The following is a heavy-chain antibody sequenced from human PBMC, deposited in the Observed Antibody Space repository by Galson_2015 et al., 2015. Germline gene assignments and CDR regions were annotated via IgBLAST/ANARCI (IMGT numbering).Heavy chain of an antibody. CDR2: IFWDNDR. V-gene: IGHV2-5*08. CDR1: GFSLRGSRTP. D-gene: IGHD5-24*01. Sequence: PALVKPTQPLTLTCSFTGFSLRGSRTPVAWIRQPPGKALEWLALIFWDNDRRYNPSLRTRLTVSQDSSRNQVVLRLASVSPDDTGTYYCAHVQSDGGGMYFAYWGQGALVTVSS. CDR3: AHVQSDGGGMYFAY. J-gene: IGHJ4*02.